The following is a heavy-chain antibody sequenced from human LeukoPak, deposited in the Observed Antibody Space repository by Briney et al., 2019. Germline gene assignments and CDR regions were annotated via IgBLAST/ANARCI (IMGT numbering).Heavy chain of an antibody. V-gene: IGHV7-4-1*01. CDR3: ARGRDSSGYFSE. Sequence: ASVKVSCKASEYTFTSYAMNWVRQAPGQGLEWMGLINTNTGSPTYAQGFTGRFVFSLDTSVSTSYLRIGSLKAEDTAVYYCARGRDSSGYFSEWGQGTLVTVSS. D-gene: IGHD3-22*01. CDR2: INTNTGSP. J-gene: IGHJ4*02. CDR1: EYTFTSYA.